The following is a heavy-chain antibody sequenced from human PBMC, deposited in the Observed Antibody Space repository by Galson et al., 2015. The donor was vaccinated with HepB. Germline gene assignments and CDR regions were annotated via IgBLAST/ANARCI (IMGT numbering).Heavy chain of an antibody. D-gene: IGHD1-26*01. V-gene: IGHV1-69*04. J-gene: IGHJ4*02. CDR3: ARDRKEWELLYGY. CDR2: IIPILGIA. Sequence: SVKVSCKASGGTFSSYTISWVRQAPGQGLEWMGRIIPILGIANYAQKFQGRVTITADKSTSTAYMELSSLRSEDTAVYYCARDRKEWELLYGYWGQGTLVTVSS. CDR1: GGTFSSYT.